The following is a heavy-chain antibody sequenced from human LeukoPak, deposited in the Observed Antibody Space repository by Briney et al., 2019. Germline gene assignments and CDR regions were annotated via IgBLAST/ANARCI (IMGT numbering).Heavy chain of an antibody. D-gene: IGHD3-3*01. CDR2: ISWDGGST. V-gene: IGHV3-43D*03. CDR3: AKGPGEASGYNSGLHY. J-gene: IGHJ4*02. Sequence: PGGSLRLSCVTSGFIFDDYAVHWVRQAPGKGLEWVSLISWDGGSTYYADSVKGRFSISRDSSKSTLYLQMNSLRPEDTAVYYCAKGPGEASGYNSGLHYWGQGTLVTVSS. CDR1: GFIFDDYA.